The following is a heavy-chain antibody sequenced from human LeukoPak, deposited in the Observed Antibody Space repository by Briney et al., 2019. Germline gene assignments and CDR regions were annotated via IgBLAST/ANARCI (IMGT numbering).Heavy chain of an antibody. J-gene: IGHJ4*02. CDR1: GYTFTGYY. D-gene: IGHD3-3*01. Sequence: GASVKVSCKASGYTFTGYYMHWVRPAPGQGLEWMGWINPNSGGTNYAQKLQGRVTMTRDTSISTAYMELSRLRSDDTAVYYCARGGNSDLGFLYWGQGTLVTVSS. CDR2: INPNSGGT. CDR3: ARGGNSDLGFLY. V-gene: IGHV1-2*02.